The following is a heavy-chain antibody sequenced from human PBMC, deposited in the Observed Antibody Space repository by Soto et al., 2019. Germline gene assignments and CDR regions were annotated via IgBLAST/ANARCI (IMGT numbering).Heavy chain of an antibody. Sequence: VQLVESGGGVVQPGRSLRLSCAASGFTFSSYGMHWVRQAPGKGLEWVAVISYDGSNKYYADSVKGRFTISRDNSKNTLYLQMNSLRAEDTAVYYCAKDRGSSWSNRTPPYFDYWGQGTLVTVSS. D-gene: IGHD6-13*01. CDR3: AKDRGSSWSNRTPPYFDY. CDR1: GFTFSSYG. CDR2: ISYDGSNK. J-gene: IGHJ4*02. V-gene: IGHV3-30*18.